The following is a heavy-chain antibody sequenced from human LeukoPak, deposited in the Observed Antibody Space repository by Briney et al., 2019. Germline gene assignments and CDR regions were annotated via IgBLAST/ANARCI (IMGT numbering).Heavy chain of an antibody. D-gene: IGHD4-23*01. CDR3: ARGRNSYVDY. CDR2: INPSGGST. J-gene: IGHJ4*02. V-gene: IGHV1-46*01. CDR1: GYTLTELS. Sequence: ASVKVSCKVSGYTLTELSMHWVRQAPGQGLEWMGIINPSGGSTSYAQKFQGRVTMTRDTSTSTVYMELSSLRSEDTAVYYCARGRNSYVDYWGQGTLVTVSS.